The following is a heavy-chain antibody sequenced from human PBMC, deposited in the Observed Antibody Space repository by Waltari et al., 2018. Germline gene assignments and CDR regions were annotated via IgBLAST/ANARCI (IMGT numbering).Heavy chain of an antibody. D-gene: IGHD7-27*01. CDR3: ARGGWGFYLDD. CDR1: GFTFISYS. Sequence: EVLLVESGGGLVQPGGSLRLSCAASGFTFISYSMNWVRQAPGKGLEWVSSISSSGSYTHYVDSVKGRFTISRDNAKNSLYLQMNTLRAEDTAVYYCARGGWGFYLDDWGQGTLVTSSS. V-gene: IGHV3-21*02. CDR2: ISSSGSYT. J-gene: IGHJ4*02.